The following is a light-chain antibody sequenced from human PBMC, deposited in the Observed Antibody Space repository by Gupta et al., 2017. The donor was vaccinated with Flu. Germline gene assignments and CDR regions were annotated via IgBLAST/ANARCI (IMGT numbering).Light chain of an antibody. J-gene: IGKJ1*01. V-gene: IGKV1-27*01. CDR1: QGISNF. Sequence: DIQTTQSPSSLSASGGDRVTITCRASQGISNFLAWYQQKPGKVPKLLIYAASTLQSGVPSRFSGSGSGTDFTLTISSLQPEDVATYYCQKYNSAPRTFGQGTKVEIK. CDR2: AAS. CDR3: QKYNSAPRT.